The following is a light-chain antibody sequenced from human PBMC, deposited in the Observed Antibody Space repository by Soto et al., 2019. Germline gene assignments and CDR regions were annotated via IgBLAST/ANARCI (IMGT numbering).Light chain of an antibody. V-gene: IGKV3-20*01. Sequence: EIVLTQSPGTLSLSPGERATLSCRASQSVSSSYLAWYQQKPGQAPRLLIYGASSRATGIPDRFSGSWSGTALTLTISRLEPEDLAVYYCQQYGRSPLVTFGQGTRLEIK. CDR3: QQYGRSPLVT. CDR2: GAS. CDR1: QSVSSSY. J-gene: IGKJ5*01.